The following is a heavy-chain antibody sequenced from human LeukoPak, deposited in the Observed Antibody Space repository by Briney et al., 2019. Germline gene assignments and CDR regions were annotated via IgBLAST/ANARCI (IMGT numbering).Heavy chain of an antibody. D-gene: IGHD4-11*01. CDR1: GYSISSGYY. Sequence: PSETLSLTXAVSGYSISSGYYWGWIRQPPGKGLEWIGSFYHSGNSYYNPSLKSRVSISVDTSKNQFSLNLSSVTAADTALYYCARHDFYSNYPYNWFDPWGQGTLVTVSS. CDR3: ARHDFYSNYPYNWFDP. J-gene: IGHJ5*02. CDR2: FYHSGNS. V-gene: IGHV4-38-2*01.